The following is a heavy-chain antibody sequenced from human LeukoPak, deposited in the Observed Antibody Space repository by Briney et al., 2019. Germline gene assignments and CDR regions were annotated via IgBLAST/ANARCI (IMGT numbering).Heavy chain of an antibody. CDR3: ARDKGTSGYCRSPSCSFDC. CDR1: GFTFSTDS. CDR2: ITSRSSYI. D-gene: IGHD2-2*01. V-gene: IGHV3-21*01. Sequence: AGTLRLSCAASGFTFSTDSRSWVRQPPGKGLEWVASITSRSSYIYYASSVKGGFTIARNNAKNLLYLQMNILRAEATAVYYCARDKGTSGYCRSPSCSFDCWGQGTVVSVSS. J-gene: IGHJ4*02.